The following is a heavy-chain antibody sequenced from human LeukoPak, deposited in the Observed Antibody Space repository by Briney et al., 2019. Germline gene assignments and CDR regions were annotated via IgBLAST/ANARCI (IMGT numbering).Heavy chain of an antibody. J-gene: IGHJ4*02. CDR3: ASSFSDDFWSGHF. D-gene: IGHD3-3*01. Sequence: GGSLRLSCAASRITFTYWMSWVRQAPGKGLEGVANIKQDGSAKYYVASVKGRFIISRDNAKKSLCLQMNSLRAEDTAVYYCASSFSDDFWSGHFWGQGTLVTVSS. CDR2: IKQDGSAK. V-gene: IGHV3-7*01. CDR1: RITFTYW.